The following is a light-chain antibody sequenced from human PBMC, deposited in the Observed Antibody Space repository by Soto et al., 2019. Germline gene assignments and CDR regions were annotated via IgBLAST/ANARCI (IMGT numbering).Light chain of an antibody. V-gene: IGKV3-15*01. CDR1: QSVSSN. CDR3: QQYSTWPLT. J-gene: IGKJ4*01. CDR2: GAS. Sequence: VMTQSPATLSVSPGERATLSCRASQSVSSNLGWYQKKPGQAPRLLIYGASTRATGIPARFSGSGSGTEFTITISNLQSEDFAVYHCQQYSTWPLTFGGGTKVESK.